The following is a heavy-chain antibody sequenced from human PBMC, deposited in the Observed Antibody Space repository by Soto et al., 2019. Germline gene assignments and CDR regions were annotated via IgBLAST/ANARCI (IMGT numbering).Heavy chain of an antibody. CDR1: GFSYGGYG. V-gene: IGHV3-33*01. CDR2: IWHDGGRQ. Sequence: QVHLVESGGGVVQPGGSLRLSCVASGFSYGGYGMHWVRQAPGKGLEWVAVIWHDGGRQYYADSVKGRFTVSRDNAKNTLYLQMNSLRAEDTAVYYCARDLPSGYTDSWGQGPLVIVSS. D-gene: IGHD3-22*01. J-gene: IGHJ5*01. CDR3: ARDLPSGYTDS.